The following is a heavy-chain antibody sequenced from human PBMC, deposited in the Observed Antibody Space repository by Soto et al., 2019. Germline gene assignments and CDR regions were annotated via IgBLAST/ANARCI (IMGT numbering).Heavy chain of an antibody. Sequence: QVHLVQSGAEVKKPGASVKVSCKASGYTFTSYGITWVRQAPGQGLEWMGWISAHNGNTDYAQKLEGRVIVTRDTSTSTAYMQLRSLRSDDRAVYYCARGRYGDYGSQGGLVTVSS. D-gene: IGHD1-1*01. CDR2: ISAHNGNT. V-gene: IGHV1-18*01. J-gene: IGHJ4*02. CDR3: ARGRYGDY. CDR1: GYTFTSYG.